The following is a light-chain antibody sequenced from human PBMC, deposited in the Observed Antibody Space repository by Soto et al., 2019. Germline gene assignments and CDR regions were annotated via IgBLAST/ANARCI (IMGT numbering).Light chain of an antibody. V-gene: IGLV2-23*01. CDR3: CSYAGSSPV. CDR1: RSDVGSYNL. J-gene: IGLJ2*01. CDR2: EAS. Sequence: QSVLTQSASVSGSPGQSITISCTGTRSDVGSYNLVSWYQQHPGKAPKLMIYEASKRPSGVSNRFSGSKSGNTASLTISGLQAEVEGDYYCCSYAGSSPVFGGGTKLTVL.